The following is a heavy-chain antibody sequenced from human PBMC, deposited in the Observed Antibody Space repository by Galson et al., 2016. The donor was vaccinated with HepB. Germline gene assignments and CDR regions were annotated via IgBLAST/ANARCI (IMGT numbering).Heavy chain of an antibody. CDR1: GGSISSGDHY. CDR2: ISHSGST. D-gene: IGHD3-10*01. Sequence: TLSLTCTVSGGSISSGDHYWTWIRQHPGKGLEWIGYISHSGSTYYNPSLKSRISISIDTSKNQFSLNLSSVTAADTAVYYCASSRGPIINWGQGILVTVSS. V-gene: IGHV4-31*03. J-gene: IGHJ4*02. CDR3: ASSRGPIIN.